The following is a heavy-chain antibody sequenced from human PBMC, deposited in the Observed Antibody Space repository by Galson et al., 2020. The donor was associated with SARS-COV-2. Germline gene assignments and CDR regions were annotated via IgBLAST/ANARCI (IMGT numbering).Heavy chain of an antibody. D-gene: IGHD3-22*01. CDR3: ARDTNYYDSMDRAVDY. CDR1: GFTFSSYR. J-gene: IGHJ4*02. CDR2: ISNSSSYI. V-gene: IGHV3-21*01. Sequence: GGSLRLSCAASGFTFSSYRMHWVRQAPGKRLEWVSSISNSSSYIYYADSVKGRFTISRDNAKNSLYLQMNSLRAEDTAVYYCARDTNYYDSMDRAVDYWGQGTLVTVSS.